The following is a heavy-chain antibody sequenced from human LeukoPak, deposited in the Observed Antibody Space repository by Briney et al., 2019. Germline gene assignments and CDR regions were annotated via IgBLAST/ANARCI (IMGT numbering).Heavy chain of an antibody. CDR3: ASPRNGGYYE. CDR1: GGSISSSSYY. D-gene: IGHD3-22*01. CDR2: IYYSGSI. Sequence: PSETLSLTCTVSGGSISSSSYYWGWIRQPPGTGLEWIGSIYYSGSIYYNPSLKSRVTISVDTSKNQFSLKLSSVTAADTAVYYCASPRNGGYYEWGQGTLVTVSS. J-gene: IGHJ4*02. V-gene: IGHV4-39*01.